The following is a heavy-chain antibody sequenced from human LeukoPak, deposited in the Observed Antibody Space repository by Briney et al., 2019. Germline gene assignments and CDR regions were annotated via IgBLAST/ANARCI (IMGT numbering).Heavy chain of an antibody. CDR3: GRRFGSGFYIP. V-gene: IGHV4-39*01. D-gene: IGHD3-3*01. Sequence: SETLSLTCTVSGGSISSSSYYWGWIRQPPGKGLEWIGSIYYSGSTYYNPSLKSRVTISVDTSKNQFSLKLSSVTAADTAVYYWGRRFGSGFYIPGGREPLVTVSS. J-gene: IGHJ5*02. CDR2: IYYSGST. CDR1: GGSISSSSYY.